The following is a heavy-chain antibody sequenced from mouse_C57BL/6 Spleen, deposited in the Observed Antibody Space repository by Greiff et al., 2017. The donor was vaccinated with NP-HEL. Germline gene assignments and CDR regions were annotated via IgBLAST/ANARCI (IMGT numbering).Heavy chain of an antibody. V-gene: IGHV1-80*01. CDR3: ARALIATVEREFAY. CDR2: IYPGDGDT. Sequence: QVQLQQSGAELVKPGASVKISCKASGYAFSSYWMNWVKQRPGKGLEWIGQIYPGDGDTNYNGKFKGKATLTADKSSSTAYMQLSSLTSEDSAVYFCARALIATVEREFAYWGQATLVTVSA. CDR1: GYAFSSYW. D-gene: IGHD1-1*01. J-gene: IGHJ3*01.